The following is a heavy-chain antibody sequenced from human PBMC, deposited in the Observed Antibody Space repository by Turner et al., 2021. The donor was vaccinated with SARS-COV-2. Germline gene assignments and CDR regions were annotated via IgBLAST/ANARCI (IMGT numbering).Heavy chain of an antibody. CDR1: GYTLTELS. Sequence: QVKLVQSGAEVTKPGASVKVPCKISGYTLTELSMYWVRQAPGKGLEWMVGFDPEDGETIYAQNFQGRVTMTEDTSTDTAYMELSSLRSEDTAVYFCATGYQLRVNWFDPWGQGTLVTVSS. D-gene: IGHD2-2*01. V-gene: IGHV1-24*01. J-gene: IGHJ5*02. CDR2: FDPEDGET. CDR3: ATGYQLRVNWFDP.